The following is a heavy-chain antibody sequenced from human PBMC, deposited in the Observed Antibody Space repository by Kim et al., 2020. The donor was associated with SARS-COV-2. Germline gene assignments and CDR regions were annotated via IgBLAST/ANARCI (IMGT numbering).Heavy chain of an antibody. J-gene: IGHJ3*01. D-gene: IGHD3-22*01. CDR1: GFIYSDYY. V-gene: IGHV3-11*01. CDR3: ARDSYSSGYYDAFDV. CDR2: ISNSGDTI. Sequence: GGSLRLSCAASGFIYSDYYMNWIRQAPGKGLEWVSYISNSGDTIYYADFVKGRFTISRDNAKKTLYLQMNSLSPEDTAVYYCARDSYSSGYYDAFDVWGQGTMVTVSS.